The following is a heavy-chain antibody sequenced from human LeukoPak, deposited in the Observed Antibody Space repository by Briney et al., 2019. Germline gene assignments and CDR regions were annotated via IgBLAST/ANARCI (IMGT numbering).Heavy chain of an antibody. CDR1: GYTFTSYG. D-gene: IGHD5-24*01. CDR3: ARDGGDGYNAYYFDY. Sequence: ASVKVSCTASGYTFTSYGISWVRQAPGQGLEWMGWISAYNGNTNYAQKLQGRVTMTTDTSTSTAYMELRSLRSDDTAVYYCARDGGDGYNAYYFDYWGQGSLVTVSS. J-gene: IGHJ4*02. V-gene: IGHV1-18*01. CDR2: ISAYNGNT.